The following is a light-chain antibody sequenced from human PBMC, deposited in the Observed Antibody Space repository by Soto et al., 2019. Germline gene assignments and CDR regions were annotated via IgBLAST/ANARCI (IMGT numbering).Light chain of an antibody. V-gene: IGKV3-15*01. CDR2: DAS. Sequence: EIVMTQSPATLSVSPGERATLSCRASQSVSSNLAWYKQKPGQAPRLLVYDASTRATGIPDRFSGSGSGTDFTLSISRLEPDDFAVYYCHQYESSPQTFGRGTKVDIK. CDR3: HQYESSPQT. CDR1: QSVSSN. J-gene: IGKJ1*01.